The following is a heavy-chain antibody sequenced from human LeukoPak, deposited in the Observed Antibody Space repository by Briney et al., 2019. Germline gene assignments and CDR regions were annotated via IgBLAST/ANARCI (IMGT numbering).Heavy chain of an antibody. J-gene: IGHJ6*03. Sequence: SETLSLTCTVSGGSISSYYWSWIRQPPGKGLEWIGYVYYSGSTNYNPSLKSRVTISVDTSKNQFSLKLSSVTAADTAVYYCARLVAAAGTLGYYYYYMDVWGKGTTVTVSS. CDR2: VYYSGST. CDR1: GGSISSYY. CDR3: ARLVAAAGTLGYYYYYMDV. D-gene: IGHD6-13*01. V-gene: IGHV4-59*01.